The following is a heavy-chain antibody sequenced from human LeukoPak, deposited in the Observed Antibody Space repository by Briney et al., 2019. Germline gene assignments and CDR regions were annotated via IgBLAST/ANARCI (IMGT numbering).Heavy chain of an antibody. CDR2: ISPWSDYI. J-gene: IGHJ4*02. CDR1: GFDFSSYS. V-gene: IGHV3-21*01. CDR3: AKESGDIVVVVAARYFDY. D-gene: IGHD2-15*01. Sequence: GGSLRLSCAASGFDFSSYSMNWVRQAPGKGLEWVSAISPWSDYIYYVDSVKGRFTISRDYAKNSLYLQMNSLRAEDTAVYYCAKESGDIVVVVAARYFDYWGQGTLVTVSS.